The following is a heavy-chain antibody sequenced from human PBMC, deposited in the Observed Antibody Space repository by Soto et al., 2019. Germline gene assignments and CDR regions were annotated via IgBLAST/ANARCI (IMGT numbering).Heavy chain of an antibody. CDR2: ISAYNGNT. CDR1: GYTFTSYG. CDR3: ARDLIVGAAPPYYFDY. V-gene: IGHV1-18*01. J-gene: IGHJ4*02. Sequence: QVQLVQSGAEVKKPGASVKVSCQASGYTFTSYGISWVRQAPGQGLEWMGWISAYNGNTNYAQKLQGRVTMTTDTCTSTAYMERRSLRSDDTAVYYCARDLIVGAAPPYYFDYWGQGTLVTVSS. D-gene: IGHD1-26*01.